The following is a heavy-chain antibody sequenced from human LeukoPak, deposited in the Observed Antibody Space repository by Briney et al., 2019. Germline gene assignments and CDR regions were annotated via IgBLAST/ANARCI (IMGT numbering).Heavy chain of an antibody. V-gene: IGHV3-21*01. J-gene: IGHJ4*02. CDR2: IGSSSSYI. Sequence: GGSLRLSCAASGFTFSSYSMNWVRQAPGKGLEWVSSIGSSSSYIYYADSVKGRFTISRDNAKNSLYLQMNSLRAEDTAVYYCARPLVYYDSSGYYPLDYWGQGTLVTVSS. CDR3: ARPLVYYDSSGYYPLDY. D-gene: IGHD3-22*01. CDR1: GFTFSSYS.